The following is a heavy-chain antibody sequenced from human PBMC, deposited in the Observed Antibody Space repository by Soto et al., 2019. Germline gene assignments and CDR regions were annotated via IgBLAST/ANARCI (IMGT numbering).Heavy chain of an antibody. CDR2: TYYSGST. CDR1: GGSISSSGYY. CDR3: ASPKIAFYNWFDP. J-gene: IGHJ5*02. V-gene: IGHV4-39*01. D-gene: IGHD3-3*02. Sequence: LVTLSLTCTVSGGSISSSGYYWGWHRQPPGKGLEWIGSTYYSGSTYYNPSLKSRVTISVDTSKNQFSLKLSSVTAADTAVYYCASPKIAFYNWFDPWGQGTLVTVSS.